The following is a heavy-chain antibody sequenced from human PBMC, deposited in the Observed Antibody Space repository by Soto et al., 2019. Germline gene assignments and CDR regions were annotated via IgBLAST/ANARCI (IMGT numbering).Heavy chain of an antibody. J-gene: IGHJ4*02. CDR2: IKEDGSET. D-gene: IGHD6-13*01. CDR3: ARLVAAGGVDQFDY. CDR1: GFTFSSYW. V-gene: IGHV3-7*05. Sequence: EVQLVESGGGLVQTGGSLRLSCAASGFTFSSYWMTWVRQAPGKGPEWLANIKEDGSETYHVDSVKGQFTISRDNAKKSLYLQMNNLTVEDTAVYYCARLVAAGGVDQFDYWGQGTLVTVSS.